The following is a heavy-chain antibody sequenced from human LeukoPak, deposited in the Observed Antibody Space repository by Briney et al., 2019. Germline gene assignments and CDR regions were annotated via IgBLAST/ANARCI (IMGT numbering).Heavy chain of an antibody. D-gene: IGHD3-22*01. V-gene: IGHV3-64*01. Sequence: PGGSLRLSCAASGFTFSSYAMHWVRQAPGKGLEYVSAISSNGGSTYYANSVKGRFTISRDNSKNTLYLQMGSLRAEDMAVYYCARSIYDSSGSPGDLFDYWGQGTLVTVSS. J-gene: IGHJ4*02. CDR2: ISSNGGST. CDR3: ARSIYDSSGSPGDLFDY. CDR1: GFTFSSYA.